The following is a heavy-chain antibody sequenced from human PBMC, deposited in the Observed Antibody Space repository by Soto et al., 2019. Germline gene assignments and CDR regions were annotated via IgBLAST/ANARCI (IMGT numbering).Heavy chain of an antibody. CDR2: ISYDGSNK. CDR1: GFTFSSYG. Sequence: GGSLRLSCAASGFTFSSYGMHWVRQAPGKGLEWVAVISYDGSNKYYADSVKGRFTISRDNSKNTLYLQMNSLRAEDTGIYYCAKGQCSGGRCYATESWGQGTLVTVSS. J-gene: IGHJ5*02. CDR3: AKGQCSGGRCYATES. D-gene: IGHD2-15*01. V-gene: IGHV3-30*18.